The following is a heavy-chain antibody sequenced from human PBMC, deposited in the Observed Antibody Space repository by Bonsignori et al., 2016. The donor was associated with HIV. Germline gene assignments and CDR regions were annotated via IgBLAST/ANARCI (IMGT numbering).Heavy chain of an antibody. CDR2: IIPILAIP. CDR1: GGTFSSYA. D-gene: IGHD5-18*01. V-gene: IGHV1-69*10. J-gene: IGHJ3*02. Sequence: ASVKVSCKASGGTFSSYAVSWVRQAPGQGLEWMGGIIPILAIPNYAQKFQGRVAITADKSTSTAYMQLSSLRSEDTAVYYCANSYGYGYDAFDIWGQGDNGHRLL. CDR3: ANSYGYGYDAFDI.